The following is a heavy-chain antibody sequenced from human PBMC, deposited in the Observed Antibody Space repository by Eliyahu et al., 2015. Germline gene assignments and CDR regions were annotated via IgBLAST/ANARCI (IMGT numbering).Heavy chain of an antibody. V-gene: IGHV3-74*01. Sequence: EVQLVESGGGLVQPGGSLXLSCAAXXFTFXXYWMPWVRQAPGKGLVGVSRINSDGSSTSYADXVKGRFTISRDNAKNTLYLQMNSLRAEDTAVYYCARVDRSGGILFGGRIAAAGTRGQGTLVTVSS. CDR3: ARVDRSGGILFGGRIAAAGT. CDR2: INSDGSST. CDR1: XFTFXXYW. J-gene: IGHJ4*02. D-gene: IGHD6-13*01.